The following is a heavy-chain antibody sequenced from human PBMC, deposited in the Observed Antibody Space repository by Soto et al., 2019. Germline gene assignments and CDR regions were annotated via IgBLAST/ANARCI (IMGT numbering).Heavy chain of an antibody. J-gene: IGHJ3*02. CDR3: ARIFYRYYDFWSGYSSGAFDI. D-gene: IGHD3-3*01. V-gene: IGHV4-34*01. Sequence: QVQLQQWGAGLLKPSETLSLTCAVYGGSFSGYYWSWIRQPPGKGLEWIGEINHSGSTNYNPSLKSRVTIPIDTSKYQFSLKLSSVTAADTAVYYCARIFYRYYDFWSGYSSGAFDIWGQGTMVTVSS. CDR2: INHSGST. CDR1: GGSFSGYY.